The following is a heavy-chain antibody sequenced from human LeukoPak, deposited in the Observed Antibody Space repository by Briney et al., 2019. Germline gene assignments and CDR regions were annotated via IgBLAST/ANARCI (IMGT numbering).Heavy chain of an antibody. V-gene: IGHV3-74*01. J-gene: IGHJ4*02. D-gene: IGHD3-9*01. CDR1: GFTFSNYW. Sequence: GGSLRLSCAASGFTFSNYWMHWVRQAPGKGLVWVSRINSDGRSTNYADSVKGRFTISRDNAKNTLYLQMNSLRAEDTAVYYCARGADSGYSSDNWGQGALVSVSS. CDR3: ARGADSGYSSDN. CDR2: INSDGRST.